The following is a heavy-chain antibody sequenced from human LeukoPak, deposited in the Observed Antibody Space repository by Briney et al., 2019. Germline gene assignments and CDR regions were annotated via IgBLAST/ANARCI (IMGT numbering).Heavy chain of an antibody. CDR1: GFTFEDYA. J-gene: IGHJ4*02. Sequence: GGSLRLSCAASGFTFEDYAMHWVRQAPGKGLEWVSGISWNSGSIGYADSVKGRFTISRDNAKNSLYLQMNSLRAEDTALYYCAKEKSSGYYPYFDYWGQGTLVTVSS. V-gene: IGHV3-9*01. D-gene: IGHD3-22*01. CDR3: AKEKSSGYYPYFDY. CDR2: ISWNSGSI.